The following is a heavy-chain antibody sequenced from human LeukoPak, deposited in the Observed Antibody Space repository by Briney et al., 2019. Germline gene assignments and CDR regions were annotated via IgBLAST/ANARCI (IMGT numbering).Heavy chain of an antibody. CDR3: GTLGAAAFDY. CDR1: GFTFSSYS. J-gene: IGHJ4*02. CDR2: ISSSSSYI. V-gene: IGHV3-21*04. D-gene: IGHD6-13*01. Sequence: GGSLRLSCAASGFTFSSYSMNWVRQAPGKGLGWVSSISSSSSYIYYADSVKGRFTISRDNAKNSLYLQMNSLRAEDTAVYYCGTLGAAAFDYWGQGTLVTVSS.